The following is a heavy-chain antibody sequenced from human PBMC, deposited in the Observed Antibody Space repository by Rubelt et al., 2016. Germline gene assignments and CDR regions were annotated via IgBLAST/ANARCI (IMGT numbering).Heavy chain of an antibody. D-gene: IGHD4-17*01. CDR1: GYTFTSYY. CDR3: ARAASTVTTLLDLGY. CDR2: INPSGGST. J-gene: IGHJ4*02. Sequence: QVQLVQSGAEVKKPGASVTVSCKASGYTFTSYYMHWVRQAPGQGLEWMGIINPSGGSTSYAQKVQCEVTMTRGTSTSTGYRELSGRGAEDTAVYDWARAASTVTTLLDLGYWGQGTLVTVSS. V-gene: IGHV1-46*01.